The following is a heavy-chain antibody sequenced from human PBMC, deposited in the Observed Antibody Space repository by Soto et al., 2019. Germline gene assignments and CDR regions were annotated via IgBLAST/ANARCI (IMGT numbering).Heavy chain of an antibody. CDR1: GFTFSSYA. D-gene: IGHD6-6*01. CDR3: ARADAARHAKYYYYGMDV. Sequence: PGGSLRLSCAASGFTFSSYAMHWVRQAPGKGLEWVAVISYDGSNKYYADSVKGRFTISRDNSKNTLYLQMNSLRAEDTAVYYCARADAARHAKYYYYGMDVWGQGTTVTVSS. V-gene: IGHV3-30-3*01. CDR2: ISYDGSNK. J-gene: IGHJ6*02.